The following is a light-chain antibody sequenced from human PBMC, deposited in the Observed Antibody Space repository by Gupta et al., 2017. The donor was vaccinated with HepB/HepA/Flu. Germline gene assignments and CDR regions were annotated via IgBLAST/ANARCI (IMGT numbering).Light chain of an antibody. Sequence: DIQMTQSPSSVSAAIGDRVTIACRASHDISGSLAWYKQIPGEVPKLLIYCTSRLQNGVPSRFSGRGSGTEFTLTLSGLQPDDFATYYCQQSKSFPWTFGQGTKVDI. V-gene: IGKV1-12*01. CDR3: QQSKSFPWT. CDR2: CTS. CDR1: HDISGS. J-gene: IGKJ1*01.